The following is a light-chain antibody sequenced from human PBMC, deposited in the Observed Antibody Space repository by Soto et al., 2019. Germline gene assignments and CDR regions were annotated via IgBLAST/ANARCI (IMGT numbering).Light chain of an antibody. V-gene: IGKV3-20*01. J-gene: IGKJ1*01. CDR2: GAS. Sequence: EMWLTHPQAPLSFSQGEEAPSPSGASQSVAPTFFAWYQQKPGQAPRLLIYGASTRATGIPDRFSGSGSGTDFTLTISRLEPEDFAVYYCQQYGRTSWTFGQGTKVEIK. CDR3: QQYGRTSWT. CDR1: QSVAPTF.